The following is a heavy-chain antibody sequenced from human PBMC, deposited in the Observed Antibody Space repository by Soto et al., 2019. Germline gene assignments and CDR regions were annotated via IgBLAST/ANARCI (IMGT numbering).Heavy chain of an antibody. V-gene: IGHV3-73*02. Sequence: EVQLVESGGGWVQPGRSLKLSCAASGLSFSGSAIHWVRQASGKGLEWVGRIRAKSNKYATLYAESLKGRFTISRDDSQSTAYLEMNSLKTEDTAVYYCNSGSYYSSIWGQGTLVTVSS. J-gene: IGHJ4*02. D-gene: IGHD1-26*01. CDR2: IRAKSNKYAT. CDR3: NSGSYYSSI. CDR1: GLSFSGSA.